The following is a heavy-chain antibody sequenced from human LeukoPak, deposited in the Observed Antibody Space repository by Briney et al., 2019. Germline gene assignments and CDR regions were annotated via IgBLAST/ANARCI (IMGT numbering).Heavy chain of an antibody. CDR3: ARDGPLDFWSGYWSGYYYYYYMDV. Sequence: GGSLRLSCAASGFTFSSYSMTWVRQAPGKGLEWVSSISSSSSYIYYADSVKGRFTISRDNAKNSLYLQMNSLRAEDTAVYYCARDGPLDFWSGYWSGYYYYYYMDVWGKGTTVTVSS. CDR1: GFTFSSYS. V-gene: IGHV3-21*01. CDR2: ISSSSSYI. J-gene: IGHJ6*03. D-gene: IGHD3-3*01.